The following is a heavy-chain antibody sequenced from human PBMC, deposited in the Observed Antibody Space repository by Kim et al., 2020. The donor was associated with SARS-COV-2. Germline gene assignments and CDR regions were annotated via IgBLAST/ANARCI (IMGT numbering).Heavy chain of an antibody. J-gene: IGHJ6*02. CDR3: ARDTTTAAADNYYYGMDV. Sequence: GGSLRLSCAASGFTFSDYFMSWIRQAPGKGLEWVSYISSSSTYTNYADSVKGRFTISRDNAKNSLYLQMNSLRAEDTAVYYCARDTTTAAADNYYYGMDVWGQGTTVTVSS. V-gene: IGHV3-11*06. D-gene: IGHD6-13*01. CDR1: GFTFSDYF. CDR2: ISSSSTYT.